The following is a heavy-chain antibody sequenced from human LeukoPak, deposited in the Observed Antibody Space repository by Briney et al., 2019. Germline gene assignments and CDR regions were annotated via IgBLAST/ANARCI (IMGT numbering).Heavy chain of an antibody. CDR3: ASREPMGAFDI. Sequence: PSETLSLTCTVSGGSISSGGYYWSWIRQHPGKGLEWIGYIYYSGSTYYNPSLKSRVTISVDTSKNRFSLKLSSVTAADTAVYYCASREPMGAFDIWGQGTMVTVSS. D-gene: IGHD1-14*01. CDR1: GGSISSGGYY. CDR2: IYYSGST. V-gene: IGHV4-31*03. J-gene: IGHJ3*02.